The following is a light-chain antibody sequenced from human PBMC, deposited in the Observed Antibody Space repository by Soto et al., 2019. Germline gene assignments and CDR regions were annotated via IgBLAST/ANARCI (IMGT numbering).Light chain of an antibody. J-gene: IGKJ1*01. CDR1: QSVSSS. CDR3: QQYHDWWT. V-gene: IGKV3-15*01. CDR2: RAS. Sequence: EIVMTQSPATLSVSPGERATLSCRASQSVSSSIVWYQQKPGQAPRLLIYRASTRATGIPARFSASGSETEFTLTISSLQSEDFAVYYCQQYHDWWTFGQGNKVEIK.